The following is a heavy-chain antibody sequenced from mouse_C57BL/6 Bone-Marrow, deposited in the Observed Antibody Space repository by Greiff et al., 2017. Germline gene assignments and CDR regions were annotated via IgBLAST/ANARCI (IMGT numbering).Heavy chain of an antibody. Sequence: VQVVESGPGLVAPSQSLSITCTVSGFSLTSYGVDWVRQSPGKGLEWLGVIWGVGSTTYNSALKSRLSISKDNSKSQVSLKMNSLQTDDTAMYYCARTYDYDWAMAYWGQGTSVTVAS. CDR3: ARTYDYDWAMAY. CDR2: IWGVGST. CDR1: GFSLTSYG. D-gene: IGHD2-4*01. V-gene: IGHV2-6*01. J-gene: IGHJ4*01.